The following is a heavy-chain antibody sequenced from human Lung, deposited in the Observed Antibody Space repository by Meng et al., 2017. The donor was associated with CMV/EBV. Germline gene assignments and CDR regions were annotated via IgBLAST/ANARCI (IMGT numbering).Heavy chain of an antibody. CDR1: GYTFSGYY. V-gene: IGHV1-2*02. Sequence: ASVKVSXKASGYTFSGYYIHWVRQAPGQGLEWMGWINPKSGDTKYEQRFQGRVSVTRDTSITTAYMELSSLRSDDTAVYYCARDFLDYGGWFDPWGQGTLVXVS. D-gene: IGHD4/OR15-4a*01. CDR3: ARDFLDYGGWFDP. CDR2: INPKSGDT. J-gene: IGHJ5*02.